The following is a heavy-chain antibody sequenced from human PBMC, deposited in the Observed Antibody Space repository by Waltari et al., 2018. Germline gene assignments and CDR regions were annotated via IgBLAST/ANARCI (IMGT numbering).Heavy chain of an antibody. CDR1: GFSVSGVY. J-gene: IGHJ5*02. CDR3: ARPVGNET. CDR2: IYSGVST. Sequence: EVQLVESGGGLVQPGGSLRLSCAASGFSVSGVYMTWVRQAPGKGLHGVSIIYSGVSTYYADSVKGRFTISRDNSKNTVFLQMNSLRVDDTAVYYCARPVGNETWGQGTLVTVSS. D-gene: IGHD1-26*01. V-gene: IGHV3-53*01.